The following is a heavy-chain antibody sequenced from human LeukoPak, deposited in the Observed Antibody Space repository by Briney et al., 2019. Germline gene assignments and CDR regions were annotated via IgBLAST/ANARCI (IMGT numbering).Heavy chain of an antibody. CDR2: ISYDGSNK. V-gene: IGHV3-30-3*01. CDR3: AKEMGYQLRPKPFDY. J-gene: IGHJ4*02. D-gene: IGHD2-2*01. CDR1: GFTFSTYA. Sequence: GGSLRLSCAVSGFTFSTYAMHWVRQAPGKGLEWVAVISYDGSNKYYADSVKGRFTISRDNSKNTLYLQMNSLRAEDTAVYYCAKEMGYQLRPKPFDYWGQGTLVTVSS.